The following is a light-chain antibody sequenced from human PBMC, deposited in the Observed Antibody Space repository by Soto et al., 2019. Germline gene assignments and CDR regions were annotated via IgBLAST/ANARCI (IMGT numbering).Light chain of an antibody. J-gene: IGKJ4*01. CDR3: QQSYINPHT. CDR1: QSISTY. CDR2: AAS. V-gene: IGKV1-39*01. Sequence: DIQMTQSPSSLSASVGDRVTITCRASQSISTYLNWYQQRPGEAPKLLVYAASSVQSGVPSTFSGSGSGTDFTLTISSLQPEDFATYYCQQSYINPHTFGGGTKVEIK.